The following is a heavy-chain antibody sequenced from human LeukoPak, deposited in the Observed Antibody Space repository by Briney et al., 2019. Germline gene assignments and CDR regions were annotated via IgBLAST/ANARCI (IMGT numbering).Heavy chain of an antibody. D-gene: IGHD1-26*01. J-gene: IGHJ4*02. V-gene: IGHV3-23*01. CDR2: INGGGVNT. CDR3: ARFSGTNLFPY. CDR1: GFTFSSYA. Sequence: SGGSLRLSCAASGFTFSSYAMSWVRQAPGKGLEWVSTINGGGVNTHYADSVGGRFTISRDNSKNTLFLQMNSLRAEDTAVYYCARFSGTNLFPYWGQGTLVTVSS.